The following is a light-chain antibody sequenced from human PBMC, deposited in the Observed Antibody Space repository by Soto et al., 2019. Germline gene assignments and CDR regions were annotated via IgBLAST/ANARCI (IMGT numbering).Light chain of an antibody. CDR3: TSYTHSSTVV. Sequence: QSVLTQPASVSGSPGQSITISCTGTSSDVGGYNYVSWYQQHPGKAPKLMIYEVSNRPSGVSNRFSGSKSGNTASLTISGLQAEDEADYYCTSYTHSSTVVFGGGTKLTVL. V-gene: IGLV2-14*01. CDR2: EVS. CDR1: SSDVGGYNY. J-gene: IGLJ2*01.